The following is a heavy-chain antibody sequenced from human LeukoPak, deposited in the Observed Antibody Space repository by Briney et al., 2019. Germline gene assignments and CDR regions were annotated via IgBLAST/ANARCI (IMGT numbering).Heavy chain of an antibody. D-gene: IGHD3-10*01. CDR2: IHSSGGS. CDR3: ARHDRNYGSGSYNGFDY. J-gene: IGHJ4*02. CDR1: GASISNYY. Sequence: SETLFLTCTVSGASISNYYWSWIRQTPEKVLEWMGHIHSSGGSSYYPSLKSRLTLSIDTSRNQLSLKLPSVTAADTAVYYCARHDRNYGSGSYNGFDYWGQGTLVTVSS. V-gene: IGHV4-59*08.